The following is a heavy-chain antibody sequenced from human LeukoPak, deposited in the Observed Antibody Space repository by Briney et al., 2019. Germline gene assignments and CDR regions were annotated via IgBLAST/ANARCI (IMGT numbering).Heavy chain of an antibody. CDR1: GFTFSSSA. CDR2: ISYDGSNK. J-gene: IGHJ4*02. D-gene: IGHD1-1*01. CDR3: ARDPNDDSYYFDY. V-gene: IGHV3-30*04. Sequence: GGSLRLSCAASGFTFSSSAMSWVRQAPGKGLEWVAVISYDGSNKYYADSVKGRFTISRDNSKNTLYLQMNSLRAEDTAVYYCARDPNDDSYYFDYWGQGTLVTVSS.